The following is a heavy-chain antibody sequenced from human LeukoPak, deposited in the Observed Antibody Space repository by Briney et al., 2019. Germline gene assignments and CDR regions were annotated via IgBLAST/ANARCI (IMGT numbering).Heavy chain of an antibody. CDR3: AKTYHDFWSGYSLAFDY. CDR1: GFTFSSYA. J-gene: IGHJ4*02. D-gene: IGHD3-3*01. Sequence: GGSLRLSCAASGFTFSSYAMSWVRQAPGKGLEWVSAISGSGGSTYYADSVKGRFTISRDNSKNTLYLQMNSLRAEDTAVYYCAKTYHDFWSGYSLAFDYWGQGTLVTVSS. CDR2: ISGSGGST. V-gene: IGHV3-23*01.